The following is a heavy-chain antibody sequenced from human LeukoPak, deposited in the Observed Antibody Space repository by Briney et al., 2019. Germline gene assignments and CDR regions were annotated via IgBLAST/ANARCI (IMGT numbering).Heavy chain of an antibody. V-gene: IGHV3-30-3*01. CDR2: ISYDGSNK. CDR3: GRVGGRSVAAKGDAFDI. J-gene: IGHJ3*02. CDR1: VFTFSSYS. D-gene: IGHD6-6*01. Sequence: GGCLRLSCAASVFTFSSYSMHWVRQAPCKGLEWVAVISYDGSNKYYADSVKGRFTISRDNSKNTLYLQMNSLRAEDTAMYYCGRVGGRSVAAKGDAFDIWGQGTMVTVSS.